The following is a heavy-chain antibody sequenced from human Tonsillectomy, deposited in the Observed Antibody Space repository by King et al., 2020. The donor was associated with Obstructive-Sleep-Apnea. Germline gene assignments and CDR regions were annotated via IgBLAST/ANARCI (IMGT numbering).Heavy chain of an antibody. Sequence: QLVQSGAEVKKPGESLKISCKGSGYSFTSYWIGWVRQMPGKGLEWIGIIYPGDSDTRYSPSFQGQVTISADKSISTAYLQWSSLKSSDTAMYYCARILNYYDSSGYYYFDSWGQGTLVTVSS. CDR1: GYSFTSYW. J-gene: IGHJ4*02. CDR2: IYPGDSDT. D-gene: IGHD3-22*01. CDR3: ARILNYYDSSGYYYFDS. V-gene: IGHV5-51*01.